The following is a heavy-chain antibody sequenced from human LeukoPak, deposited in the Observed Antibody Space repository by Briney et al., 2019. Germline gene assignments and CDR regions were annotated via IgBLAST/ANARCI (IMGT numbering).Heavy chain of an antibody. CDR1: GGTFSSYA. J-gene: IGHJ4*02. D-gene: IGHD6-6*01. V-gene: IGHV1-69*01. CDR3: ARDMVLGPSGQLGSFDY. Sequence: SVKVSCKASGGTFSSYAISWVRQAPGQGLEWMGGIIPIFGTANFAQKFQGRVTITADESTSTAYMELSSLRSEDTAVYYCARDMVLGPSGQLGSFDYWGQGTLVTVSS. CDR2: IIPIFGTA.